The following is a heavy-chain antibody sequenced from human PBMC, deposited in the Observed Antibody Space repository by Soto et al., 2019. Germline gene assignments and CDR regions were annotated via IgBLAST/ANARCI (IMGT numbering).Heavy chain of an antibody. V-gene: IGHV4-39*01. CDR1: GGSISSSGYY. J-gene: IGHJ5*02. CDR3: ARHQSHSSSYVDP. D-gene: IGHD6-13*01. Sequence: SETLSLTCTVSGGSISSSGYYGGWIRQPPGKGLEWIGSIYYSGSTYYNPSLKSRVTISVDTSKNQFSLKLSSVTAADTAVYYCARHQSHSSSYVDPWGQGTLVTVSS. CDR2: IYYSGST.